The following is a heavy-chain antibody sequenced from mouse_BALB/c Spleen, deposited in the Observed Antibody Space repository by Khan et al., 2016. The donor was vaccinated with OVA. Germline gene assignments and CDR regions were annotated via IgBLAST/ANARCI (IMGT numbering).Heavy chain of an antibody. V-gene: IGHV3-2*02. CDR3: VRGRAY. Sequence: EVQLVESGPGLVKPSQSLSLTCTVTGYSITSDYAWNWIRQFPGNKLEWMGYINYSGTTSKKPSLKSRISITRDTSKNQFFLQLNSVTTEDTATYYCVRGRAYWGQGTPVTVSA. CDR2: INYSGTT. J-gene: IGHJ3*01. CDR1: GYSITSDYA.